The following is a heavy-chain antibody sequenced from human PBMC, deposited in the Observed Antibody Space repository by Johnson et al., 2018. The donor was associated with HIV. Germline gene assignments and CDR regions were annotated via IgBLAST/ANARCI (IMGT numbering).Heavy chain of an antibody. D-gene: IGHD4/OR15-4a*01. CDR2: IYSGGRT. Sequence: EVQLVESGGGVVQPGRSLRLSCAASGFTVSSNYMRWVRQAPGKGLEWVSVIYSGGRTYYADAVKGRFTITRDNSKNTRYLQMNSLRADDTAVYYCVRECYAFHIWGQGTVVTVSS. CDR1: GFTVSSNY. CDR3: VRECYAFHI. V-gene: IGHV3-66*01. J-gene: IGHJ3*02.